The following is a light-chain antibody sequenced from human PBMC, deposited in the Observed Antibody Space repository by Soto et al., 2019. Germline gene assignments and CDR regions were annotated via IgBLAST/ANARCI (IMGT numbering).Light chain of an antibody. V-gene: IGKV3-20*01. Sequence: EIVLTQSPGTLSLSPGERATRSCRASQSVPTNYLAWYQQKPGQAPRLLIYGASSRATGIPDRFSGSGSGTDFTLTISRLEPEDFAVYHCQQYGSPPITFAGGTKVEIK. J-gene: IGKJ4*01. CDR3: QQYGSPPIT. CDR2: GAS. CDR1: QSVPTNY.